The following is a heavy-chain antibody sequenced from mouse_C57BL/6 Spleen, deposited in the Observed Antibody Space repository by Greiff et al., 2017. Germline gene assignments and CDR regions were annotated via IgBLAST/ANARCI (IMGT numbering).Heavy chain of an antibody. CDR1: GFTFSSYA. J-gene: IGHJ3*01. CDR2: ISDGGSYT. CDR3: AREEGLRPAWFAY. D-gene: IGHD2-4*01. V-gene: IGHV5-4*01. Sequence: EVHLVESGGGLVKPGGSLKLSCAASGFTFSSYAMSWVRQTPEKRLEWVATISDGGSYTYYPDNVKGRFTISRDNAKNNLYLQMSHLKSEDTAMYYCAREEGLRPAWFAYWGQGTLVTVSA.